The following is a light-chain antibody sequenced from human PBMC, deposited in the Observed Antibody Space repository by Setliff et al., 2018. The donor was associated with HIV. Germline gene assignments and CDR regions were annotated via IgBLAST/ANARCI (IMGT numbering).Light chain of an antibody. CDR1: TSDVGAYKY. V-gene: IGLV2-14*01. Sequence: QSALAQPASVSGDPGQSITISCTGTTSDVGAYKYVSWYQQYPGKAPKLMIYEVTTRPLGVSYRFSGSKSGNTASLTISGLQADDEADYYCTSYTGTSTPYVFGTGTKVTVL. CDR2: EVT. J-gene: IGLJ1*01. CDR3: TSYTGTSTPYV.